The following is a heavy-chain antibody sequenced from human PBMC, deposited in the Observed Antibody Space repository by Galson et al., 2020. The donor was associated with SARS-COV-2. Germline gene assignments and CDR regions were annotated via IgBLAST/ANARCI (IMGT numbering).Heavy chain of an antibody. CDR2: IYSSGST. V-gene: IGHV4-59*12. J-gene: IGHJ6*02. D-gene: IGHD3-16*01. CDR3: ARRGSGLWDCDGMDV. CDR1: NGTISRYY. Sequence: SETLSPTCTVSNGTISRYYWSWIRQSPGKGLEWIGYIYSSGSTNYHPSLKSRPTISVDPSKNQFSLKLSSLTAADAAVYYCARRGSGLWDCDGMDVWGPGATVTVSS.